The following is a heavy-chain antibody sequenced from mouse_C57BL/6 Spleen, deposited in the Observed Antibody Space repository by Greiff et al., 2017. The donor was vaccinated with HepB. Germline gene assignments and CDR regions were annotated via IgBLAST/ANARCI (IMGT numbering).Heavy chain of an antibody. J-gene: IGHJ2*01. CDR2: IDPSDSYT. CDR1: GYTFTSYW. D-gene: IGHD2-5*01. Sequence: QVQLQQPGAELVMPGASVKLSCKASGYTFTSYWMHWVKQRPGQGLEWIGEIDPSDSYTNYNQKFKGKSTLTVDKSSSTAYMQLSSMTSEDSAVYYCARYSNYPDYWGQGTTLTVSS. CDR3: ARYSNYPDY. V-gene: IGHV1-69*01.